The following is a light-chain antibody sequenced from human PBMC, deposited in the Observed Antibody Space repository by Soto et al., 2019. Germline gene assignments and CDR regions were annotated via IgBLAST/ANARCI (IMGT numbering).Light chain of an antibody. CDR1: QSVSSNF. V-gene: IGKV3D-20*02. Sequence: EVVLTQSPATLSLSPGERATLSCRASQSVSSNFLAWYQEKPGQAPRLLIYGAYSRATGIQDRCSGRGSGTDFTLTSRSLQPEDFATYYCQQANSFPITFGQGTRLDIK. CDR2: GAY. J-gene: IGKJ5*01. CDR3: QQANSFPIT.